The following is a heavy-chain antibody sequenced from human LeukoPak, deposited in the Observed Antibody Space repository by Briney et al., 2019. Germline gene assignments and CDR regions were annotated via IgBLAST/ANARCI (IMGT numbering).Heavy chain of an antibody. CDR3: AKDSPTVTTWYYYGMDV. V-gene: IGHV3-7*03. D-gene: IGHD4-11*01. CDR2: IKQDGSEK. J-gene: IGHJ6*02. Sequence: GGSLRLSCVISGFTFSNYWMTWVRQAPGKGLEWVANIKQDGSEKYYVDSVKGRFTISRDNSKNTLYLQMNSLRAEDTAVYYCAKDSPTVTTWYYYGMDVWGQGTTVTVSS. CDR1: GFTFSNYW.